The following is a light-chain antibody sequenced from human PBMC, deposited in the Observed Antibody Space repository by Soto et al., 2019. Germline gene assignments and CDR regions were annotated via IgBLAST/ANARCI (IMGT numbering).Light chain of an antibody. CDR2: GAS. Sequence: EIVLTQSPGTLSLSPGERATLSCRASQSVRSTYLAWYQQKPGQAPRLLIHGASSRATGIPDRFSGSGSGTDFTLTISRLEPVDFAVYYCQYYSSSLSITFGQGTRLDIK. CDR1: QSVRSTY. CDR3: QYYSSSLSIT. J-gene: IGKJ5*01. V-gene: IGKV3-20*01.